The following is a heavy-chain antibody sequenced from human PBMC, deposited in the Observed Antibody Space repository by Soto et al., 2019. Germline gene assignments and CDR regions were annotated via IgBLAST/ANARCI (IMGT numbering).Heavy chain of an antibody. V-gene: IGHV4-39*01. J-gene: IGHJ6*02. CDR2: IYYSGST. CDR1: GGSISSSSYY. CDR3: ARSFHYGDYVDYYYGMDV. D-gene: IGHD4-17*01. Sequence: PSETLSLTCTVSGGSISSSSYYWVWIRQPPGRVLGWIGSIYYSGSTYYNPSLKSRVTISVDTSKNQFSLKLSSVTAADTAVYYCARSFHYGDYVDYYYGMDVWGQGTTVTVSS.